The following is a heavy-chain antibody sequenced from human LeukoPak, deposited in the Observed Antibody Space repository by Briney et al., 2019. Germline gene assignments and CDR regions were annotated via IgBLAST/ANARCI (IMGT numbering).Heavy chain of an antibody. CDR3: ARGQRQWPNYFDY. D-gene: IGHD6-19*01. CDR2: ISYNGRNK. Sequence: GGSLRLSCAASGFTFRSYGMHWLRQAPGKGLEWVAVISYNGRNKFYADSVKGRLTISRDNPKNTVYLQMNSLGAEDTAVYYCARGQRQWPNYFDYWGQGTLVTVSS. V-gene: IGHV3-30*03. J-gene: IGHJ4*02. CDR1: GFTFRSYG.